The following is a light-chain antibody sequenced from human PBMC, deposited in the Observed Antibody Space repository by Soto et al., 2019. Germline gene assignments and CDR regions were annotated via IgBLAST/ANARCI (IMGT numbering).Light chain of an antibody. J-gene: IGLJ2*01. Sequence: QSALTQPRSVSGSPGQSVTISCTGTSSDVGTYNYVSWYQQHPGNAPTLMIYDVSQRPSGVPDRFSGSKSGNTASLTISGLQAEDESDYYCYSYAGSYTSVFGGGTKLTVL. CDR1: SSDVGTYNY. CDR3: YSYAGSYTSV. CDR2: DVS. V-gene: IGLV2-11*01.